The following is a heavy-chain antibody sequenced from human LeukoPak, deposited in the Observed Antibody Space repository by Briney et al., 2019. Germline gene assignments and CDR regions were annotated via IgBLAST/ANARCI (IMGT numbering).Heavy chain of an antibody. CDR3: ASAPRAPEWQWLVIDY. Sequence: GASVKVSCKASGYTFTSYGISWVRQAPGQGLEWMGWISAYNGNTNYAQKLQGRVTMTTDTSTSTAYMELRSLRSDDTAVYYCASAPRAPEWQWLVIDYWGQGTLVTVSS. V-gene: IGHV1-18*01. CDR1: GYTFTSYG. J-gene: IGHJ4*02. CDR2: ISAYNGNT. D-gene: IGHD6-19*01.